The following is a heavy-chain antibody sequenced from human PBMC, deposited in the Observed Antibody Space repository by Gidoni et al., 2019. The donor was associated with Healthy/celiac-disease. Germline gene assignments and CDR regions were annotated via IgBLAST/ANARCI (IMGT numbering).Heavy chain of an antibody. D-gene: IGHD3-3*01. CDR3: ARVYYDFWSGYSKFDY. CDR1: GGSVSSGSYY. CDR2: IYYSGST. Sequence: QVQLQESGPGLVKPSATLSLTCTVSGGSVSSGSYYWSWIRQPPGKGLEWIGYIYYSGSTNYNPSLKSRVTISVDTSKNQFSLKLSSVTAADTAVYYCARVYYDFWSGYSKFDYWGQGTLVTVSS. J-gene: IGHJ4*02. V-gene: IGHV4-61*01.